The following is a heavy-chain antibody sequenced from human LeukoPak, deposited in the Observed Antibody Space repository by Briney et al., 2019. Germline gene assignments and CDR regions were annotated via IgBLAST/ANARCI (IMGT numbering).Heavy chain of an antibody. J-gene: IGHJ6*03. D-gene: IGHD5-24*01. Sequence: SETLFLTCTVSGGSISSYYWSWIRQPPGKGLEWIGYIYYSGSTNYNPSLKSRVTISVDTSKNQFSLKLSSVTAADTAVYYCARSREVRALGYYYYMDVWGKGTTVTVSS. CDR3: ARSREVRALGYYYYMDV. CDR1: GGSISSYY. V-gene: IGHV4-59*01. CDR2: IYYSGST.